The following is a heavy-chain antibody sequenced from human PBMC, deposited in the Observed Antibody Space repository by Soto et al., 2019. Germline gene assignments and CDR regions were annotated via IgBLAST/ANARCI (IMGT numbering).Heavy chain of an antibody. CDR2: MSYDGTNT. Sequence: QVQLVESGGGVVQPGASLRLSCTASGFMFSAYAMLWVRQAPGKGLEWVAAMSYDGTNTYYADSLKGRFTISRDNSKNTLFLQMSSRTADDSAVYYCARDPSPYTSGWYGIDFWGLGTLVTVSS. J-gene: IGHJ4*01. V-gene: IGHV3-30-3*01. D-gene: IGHD6-19*01. CDR3: ARDPSPYTSGWYGIDF. CDR1: GFMFSAYA.